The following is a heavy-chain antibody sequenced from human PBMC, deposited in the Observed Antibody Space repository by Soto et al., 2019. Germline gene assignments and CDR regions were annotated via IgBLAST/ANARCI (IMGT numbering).Heavy chain of an antibody. J-gene: IGHJ4*02. CDR3: AKDPYPLITGTTPQGSFDY. CDR1: GFTFSSYA. CDR2: ISGSGGST. V-gene: IGHV3-23*01. D-gene: IGHD1-20*01. Sequence: GGSLRLSCAASGFTFSSYAMSWVRQAPGKGLEWVSAISGSGGSTYYADSVKGRFTISRDNSKNTLYLQMNSLRAEDTAVYYCAKDPYPLITGTTPQGSFDYWGQGTLVTVSS.